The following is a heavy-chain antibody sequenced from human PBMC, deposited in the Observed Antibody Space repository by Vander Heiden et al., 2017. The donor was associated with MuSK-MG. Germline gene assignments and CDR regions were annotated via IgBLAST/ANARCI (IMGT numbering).Heavy chain of an antibody. J-gene: IGHJ3*02. D-gene: IGHD1-26*01. V-gene: IGHV3-7*01. CDR1: GFTFSSYW. Sequence: EVQLVESGGGLVQPGGSLRLSCAASGFTFSSYWMTWVRQAPGKGLEWVANIKQDGSEKYYVDSVKGRFTISRDNAKNSLYLQMNRLRAEDTAVYYFARESSGSYVAFDIWGQGTMVTVSS. CDR3: ARESSGSYVAFDI. CDR2: IKQDGSEK.